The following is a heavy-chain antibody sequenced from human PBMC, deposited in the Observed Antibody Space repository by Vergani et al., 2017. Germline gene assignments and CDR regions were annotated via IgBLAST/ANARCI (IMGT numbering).Heavy chain of an antibody. J-gene: IGHJ6*02. D-gene: IGHD3-10*01. Sequence: VQLVESGGGLVQPGRSLRLSCAASGFNFSNYGMHWVRQAPGKGLEWVAGIWYDGSNKYYADSVKGRFTISRDNSKNTLYLQMNSLRAEDTAVYYCAKGTAYGSGSYFYYYYYGMDVWGQGTTVTVSS. CDR1: GFNFSNYG. CDR3: AKGTAYGSGSYFYYYYYGMDV. CDR2: IWYDGSNK. V-gene: IGHV3-33*06.